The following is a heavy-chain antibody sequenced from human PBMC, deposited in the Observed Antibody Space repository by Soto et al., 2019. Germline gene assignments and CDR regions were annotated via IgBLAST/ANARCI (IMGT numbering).Heavy chain of an antibody. CDR1: GYTFTSYG. J-gene: IGHJ6*03. V-gene: IGHV1-18*01. CDR2: ISAYNGNT. D-gene: IGHD2-2*01. CDR3: ARVWAGAIVVVPAAPYYYYMDV. Sequence: ASVKVSCKASGYTFTSYGISWVRQAPGQGLEWMGWISAYNGNTNYAQKLQGRVTMTTDTSTSTAYMELRSLRSDDTAVYYCARVWAGAIVVVPAAPYYYYMDVWGKGTTVTVSS.